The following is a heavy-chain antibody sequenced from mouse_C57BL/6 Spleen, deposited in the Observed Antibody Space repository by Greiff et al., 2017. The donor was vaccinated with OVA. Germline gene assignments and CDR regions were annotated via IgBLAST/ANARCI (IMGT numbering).Heavy chain of an antibody. CDR2: INPNNGGT. J-gene: IGHJ2*01. D-gene: IGHD1-1*01. CDR3: ARRVVAPLGY. Sequence: VQLQQSGPELVKPGASVKISCKASGYTFTDYYMNWVKQSHGKSLEWIGDINPNNGGTSYNQKFKGKATLTVDKSSSTAYMELRSLTSEDSAVYYCARRVVAPLGYWGQGTTLTVSS. CDR1: GYTFTDYY. V-gene: IGHV1-26*01.